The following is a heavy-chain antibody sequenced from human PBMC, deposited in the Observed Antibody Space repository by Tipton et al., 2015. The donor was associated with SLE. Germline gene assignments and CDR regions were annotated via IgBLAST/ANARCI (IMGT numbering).Heavy chain of an antibody. D-gene: IGHD2-2*01. CDR1: GYSISSGYY. J-gene: IGHJ4*02. V-gene: IGHV4-38-2*01. CDR2: IYSSGTT. CDR3: ARGERSSMPDY. Sequence: TLSLTCAVSGYSISSGYYWGWIRQPPGKGLEWIGSIYSSGTTNYNPSLKSRVTISMDTSRNQFSLNLDSVTAADTALYYCARGERSSMPDYWGQGTLVTVSS.